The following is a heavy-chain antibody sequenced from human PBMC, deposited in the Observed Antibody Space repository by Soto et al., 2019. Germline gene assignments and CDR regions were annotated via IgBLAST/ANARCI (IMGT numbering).Heavy chain of an antibody. Sequence: QLQLQESGPGLVKPSETLSLTCTVSGGSISSSTYHWAWIRQPPGKGLEWIASIYYTGPTYYSPSLKSGVTISVDTTKNHFSLKLSSVTAADTAVYYCSRERESASEHWGQGTLVTVSS. CDR1: GGSISSSTYH. V-gene: IGHV4-39*02. J-gene: IGHJ4*02. CDR3: SRERESASEH. CDR2: IYYTGPT.